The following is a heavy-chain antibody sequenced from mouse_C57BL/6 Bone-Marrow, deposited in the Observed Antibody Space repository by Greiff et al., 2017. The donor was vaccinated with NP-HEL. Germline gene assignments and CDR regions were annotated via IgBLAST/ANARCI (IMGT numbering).Heavy chain of an antibody. J-gene: IGHJ3*01. V-gene: IGHV1-69*01. CDR3: ARRGYYDYAWFAY. D-gene: IGHD2-4*01. CDR1: GYTFTSYW. CDR2: IDPSDSYT. Sequence: QVQLQQPGAELVMPGASVKLSCKASGYTFTSYWMHWVKQRPGQGLEWIGEIDPSDSYTNYNQKFKGKSTLTVDKSSSTAYMQLSSLTSEDSAVYYCARRGYYDYAWFAYWGQGTLVTVSA.